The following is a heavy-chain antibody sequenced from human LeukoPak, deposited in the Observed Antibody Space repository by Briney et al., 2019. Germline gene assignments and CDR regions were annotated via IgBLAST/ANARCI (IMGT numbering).Heavy chain of an antibody. CDR2: ISSSSTTI. D-gene: IGHD1-26*01. CDR1: GFTFSSYN. Sequence: PGGSLRLSCAASGFTFSSYNMNWVRQAPGKGLEWVSYISSSSTTIFYADSVKGRFTISRDNSKNSLFLQMNSLRTEDSALYYCVKERERLNYFDYWGQGTLVTVSS. CDR3: VKERERLNYFDY. J-gene: IGHJ4*02. V-gene: IGHV3-48*04.